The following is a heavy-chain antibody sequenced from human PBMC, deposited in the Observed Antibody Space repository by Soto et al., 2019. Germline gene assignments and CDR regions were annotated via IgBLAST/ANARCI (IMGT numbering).Heavy chain of an antibody. D-gene: IGHD3-3*01. J-gene: IGHJ4*02. CDR2: INHRGAT. CDR1: GGSLSGYS. Sequence: SETLSLTCDVSGGSLSGYSWNWIRQPPGKGLEWIGEINHRGATVYNPSLKSRLTMSADSSKNQFSLKLKSVTSADTALYYCERRFLDWPNHFYFDSWGQGTLVTVYS. V-gene: IGHV4-34*01. CDR3: ERRFLDWPNHFYFDS.